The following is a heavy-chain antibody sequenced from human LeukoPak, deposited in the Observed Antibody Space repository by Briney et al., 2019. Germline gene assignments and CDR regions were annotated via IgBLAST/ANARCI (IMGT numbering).Heavy chain of an antibody. D-gene: IGHD6-19*01. Sequence: XXSYXMHWVRQAPGXGLEWVAVISYDGSNKYYADSVKGRFTISRDNSKNTLYLQMNSLRAEDMAVYYCARAQGAVAGTLFDYWGQGTLVTVSS. CDR1: XXSYX. CDR3: ARAQGAVAGTLFDY. J-gene: IGHJ4*02. V-gene: IGHV3-30*04. CDR2: ISYDGSNK.